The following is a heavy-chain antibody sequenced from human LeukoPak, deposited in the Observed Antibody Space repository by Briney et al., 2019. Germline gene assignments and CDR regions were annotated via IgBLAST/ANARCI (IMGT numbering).Heavy chain of an antibody. CDR1: GFTFSSYW. Sequence: GGSLRLSCAASGFTFSSYWMHWVRHAPGKGLVWVSRINSDGSSTSYADSVKGRFTISRDNAKNTLYLQMNSLRAEDTAVYYCARDPVVGATLYYFDYWGQGTLVTVSS. CDR2: INSDGSST. D-gene: IGHD1-26*01. V-gene: IGHV3-74*01. CDR3: ARDPVVGATLYYFDY. J-gene: IGHJ4*02.